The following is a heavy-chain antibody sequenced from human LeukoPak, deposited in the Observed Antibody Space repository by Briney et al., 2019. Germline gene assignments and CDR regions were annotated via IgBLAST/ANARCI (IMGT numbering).Heavy chain of an antibody. J-gene: IGHJ4*02. CDR1: GLTSGTYG. V-gene: IGHV3-23*01. CDR3: ARGFCTSGRCSKYDY. D-gene: IGHD2-15*01. Sequence: GGSLRLSCEVSGLTSGTYGLTYGLTWVRQAPGKGLEWVSSVSGSGDATYIADSVRGRFFMFRDNAKNSLYLQMNSLRTEDTAVYYCARGFCTSGRCSKYDYWGQGTLVTVSS. CDR2: VSGSGDAT.